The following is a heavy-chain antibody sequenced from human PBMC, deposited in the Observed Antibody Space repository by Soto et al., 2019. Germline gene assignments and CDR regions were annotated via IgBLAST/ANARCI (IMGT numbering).Heavy chain of an antibody. Sequence: GGSLRLSCAAPGFTFSSYGMHWVRQAPGKGLEWVAVISYDGSNKYYADSVKGRFTISRDNSKNTLYLQMNSLRAEDTAVYYCAKEIELGYCSGGSCYPVGGFDYWGQGTLVTVSS. J-gene: IGHJ4*02. CDR2: ISYDGSNK. CDR3: AKEIELGYCSGGSCYPVGGFDY. CDR1: GFTFSSYG. V-gene: IGHV3-30*18. D-gene: IGHD2-15*01.